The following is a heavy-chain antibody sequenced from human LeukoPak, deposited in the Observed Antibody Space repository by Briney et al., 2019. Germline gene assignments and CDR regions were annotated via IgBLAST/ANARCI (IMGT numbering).Heavy chain of an antibody. D-gene: IGHD1-26*01. V-gene: IGHV3-23*01. J-gene: IGHJ6*02. CDR3: AKVLYSGSYSPYYYAMDV. CDR1: EFTFCSFA. Sequence: AGGSLRLSCAASEFTFCSFAMRWVRQAPGKGLDWVPAISGSGGSSYYADSVEGRFTVSRDNSKNSLYLQMNSLRDEDTAVYFCAKVLYSGSYSPYYYAMDVWGQGTTVTVSS. CDR2: ISGSGGSS.